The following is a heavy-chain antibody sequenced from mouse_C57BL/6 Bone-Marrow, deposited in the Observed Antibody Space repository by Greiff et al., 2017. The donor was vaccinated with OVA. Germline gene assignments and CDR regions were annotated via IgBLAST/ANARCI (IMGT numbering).Heavy chain of an antibody. J-gene: IGHJ3*01. V-gene: IGHV1-4*01. CDR1: GYTFTSYW. CDR3: ARLGGYYSWFAY. D-gene: IGHD2-3*01. Sequence: VQLQQSGTVLARPGASVKMSCKTSGYTFTSYWMHWVKQRPGQGLEWIGYINPSSGYTKYNQKFKDKATLTADKSSSTAYMQLSSLTSEDSAVYYCARLGGYYSWFAYWGQGTLVNVSA. CDR2: INPSSGYT.